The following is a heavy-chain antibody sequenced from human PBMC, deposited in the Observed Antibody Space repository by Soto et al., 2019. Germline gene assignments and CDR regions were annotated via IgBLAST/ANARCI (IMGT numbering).Heavy chain of an antibody. CDR1: GFSFNSHY. D-gene: IGHD2-21*02. Sequence: EEQLVESGGGLVQPGGSLRLSCAASGFSFNSHYMTWVRQPPGKGLEWVSSINRDSSIIYYADSVRGRFTISRDNAKNSLYLQMNSLSADDTAVYFCLNGDYYVGQGTLVTVSS. CDR2: INRDSSII. CDR3: LNGDYY. V-gene: IGHV3-48*01. J-gene: IGHJ4*02.